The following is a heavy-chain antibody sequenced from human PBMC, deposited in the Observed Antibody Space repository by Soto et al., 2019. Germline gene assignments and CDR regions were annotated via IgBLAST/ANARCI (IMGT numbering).Heavy chain of an antibody. CDR3: ARFRGNHYYYYGMDV. CDR1: GYTFTGYY. J-gene: IGHJ6*02. CDR2: INPNSGGT. V-gene: IGHV1-2*04. D-gene: IGHD4-4*01. Sequence: GASVKFSCKASGYTFTGYYMHWVRQAPGQGLEWMGWINPNSGGTNYAQKFQGWVTMTRDTSISTAYMELSRLRSDDTAVYYCARFRGNHYYYYGMDVWGQGTTVTVSS.